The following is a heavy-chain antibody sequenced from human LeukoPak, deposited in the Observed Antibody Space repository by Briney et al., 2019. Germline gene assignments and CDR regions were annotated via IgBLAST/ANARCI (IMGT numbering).Heavy chain of an antibody. CDR3: ALLPHIVVVTATRRIPGGDAFDI. J-gene: IGHJ3*02. D-gene: IGHD2-21*02. CDR2: INHSGST. Sequence: SETLSLTCAVYGGSFSGYYWSWIRQPPGKGLEWIGEINHSGSTNYNPSLKSRVTISVDTSKNQFSLKLSSVTAADTAVYYCALLPHIVVVTATRRIPGGDAFDIWGQGTMVTVSS. CDR1: GGSFSGYY. V-gene: IGHV4-34*01.